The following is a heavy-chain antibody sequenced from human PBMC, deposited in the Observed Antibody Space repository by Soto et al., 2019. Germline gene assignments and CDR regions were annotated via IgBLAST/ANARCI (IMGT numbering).Heavy chain of an antibody. CDR3: AKDRIAVAGTAYGVDV. D-gene: IGHD6-19*01. Sequence: LRLSCSASGFTFSSYAMSWVRQAPGKGLEWVSAITGSGVSTYYADSVKGRFTISRDNSQNTLFLQMNSLRAEDTAIYYCAKDRIAVAGTAYGVDVWDQGTTVTVSS. V-gene: IGHV3-23*01. CDR1: GFTFSSYA. J-gene: IGHJ6*02. CDR2: ITGSGVST.